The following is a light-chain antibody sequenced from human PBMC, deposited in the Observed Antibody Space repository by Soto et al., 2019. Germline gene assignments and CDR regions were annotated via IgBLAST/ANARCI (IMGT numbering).Light chain of an antibody. CDR3: QQYGSSPIT. J-gene: IGKJ5*01. CDR1: QSLSSSY. CDR2: GAS. V-gene: IGKV3-20*01. Sequence: ESVLTQSPSRLSLSPGERATLSCRASQSLSSSYLAWYQQKPGQAPRLLIYGASSMATGIPDRFSGSGSGTDFTLTISRLEHEDFAVYYCQQYGSSPITLGQGPRLEIK.